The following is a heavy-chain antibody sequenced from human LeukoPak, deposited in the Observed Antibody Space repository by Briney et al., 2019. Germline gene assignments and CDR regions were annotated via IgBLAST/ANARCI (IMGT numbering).Heavy chain of an antibody. CDR2: INHSGYT. CDR1: GVSFNDYY. Sequence: SETLSLTFAVSGVSFNDYYWSWVRQTPGKGLEWIGEINHSGYTNDSPSLKSRVTLSIDTSRKQFSLNLRSVTVADTGIYYCTRMTTGHDYWGQGTLVTVSS. J-gene: IGHJ4*02. CDR3: TRMTTGHDY. V-gene: IGHV4-34*01. D-gene: IGHD4-17*01.